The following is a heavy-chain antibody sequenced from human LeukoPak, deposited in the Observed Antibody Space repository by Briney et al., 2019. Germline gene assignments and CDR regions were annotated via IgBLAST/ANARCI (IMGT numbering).Heavy chain of an antibody. CDR3: ARRLAAAGTLDY. CDR2: INPSGGST. D-gene: IGHD6-13*01. V-gene: IGHV1-46*01. CDR1: GYTFTSYY. Sequence: ASVKVSFKASGYTFTSYYMHWVRQAPGQGLEWMGIINPSGGSTSYAQKFQGRVTMTRDTSTSTVYMELSSLRSEDTAVYYCARRLAAAGTLDYWGQGTLVTVSS. J-gene: IGHJ4*02.